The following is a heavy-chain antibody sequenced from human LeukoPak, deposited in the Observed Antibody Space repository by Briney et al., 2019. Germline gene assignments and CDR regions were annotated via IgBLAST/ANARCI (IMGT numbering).Heavy chain of an antibody. J-gene: IGHJ4*02. Sequence: GGSLRLSCAASGLTFSSFPMHWVSQVPGKGLEYVSAISSTGGTSYYADSVKDRFTISRDNSKNTLYLQMGSLRAEDMAVYYCARVMSGSGSKYFDYWGQGTLVTVSS. CDR2: ISSTGGTS. CDR3: ARVMSGSGSKYFDY. V-gene: IGHV3-64*02. CDR1: GLTFSSFP. D-gene: IGHD3-10*01.